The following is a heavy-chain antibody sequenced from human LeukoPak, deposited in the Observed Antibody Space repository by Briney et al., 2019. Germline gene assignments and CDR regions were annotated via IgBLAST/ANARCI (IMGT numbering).Heavy chain of an antibody. V-gene: IGHV1-2*02. D-gene: IGHD1-26*01. J-gene: IGHJ4*02. Sequence: ASVKVSCKASGYTFTGYYMHWVRQAPGQGLEWMGWINPNSGGTTYSEKFQGRITMTRDMSTSTVYMEVSSLRSEDTAVYYCARANAKWELPMYYFDYWGQGTLVTVSS. CDR2: INPNSGGT. CDR3: ARANAKWELPMYYFDY. CDR1: GYTFTGYY.